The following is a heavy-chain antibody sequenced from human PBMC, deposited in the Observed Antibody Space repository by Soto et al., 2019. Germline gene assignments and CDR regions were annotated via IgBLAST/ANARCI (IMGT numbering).Heavy chain of an antibody. Sequence: QLQLQESGPGLVKPSETLSLTCTVSGGSISSSSYYWGWIRQPPGKGLEWIGSIYYSGSTYYNPSLKTPVTLSVDTSTTPFSLQLSSVTAADTAVYYSATVFFADSQHSGQATLVTVSS. D-gene: IGHD2-21*01. CDR1: GGSISSSSYY. CDR3: ATVFFADSQH. J-gene: IGHJ1*01. CDR2: IYYSGST. V-gene: IGHV4-39*01.